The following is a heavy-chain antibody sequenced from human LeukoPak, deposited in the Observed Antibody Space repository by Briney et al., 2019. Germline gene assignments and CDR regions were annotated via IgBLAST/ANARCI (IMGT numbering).Heavy chain of an antibody. CDR2: IKQDGSEK. V-gene: IGHV3-7*05. D-gene: IGHD6-13*01. CDR1: GFTFRDYW. CDR3: ARDIVAPGPFWDY. Sequence: GGSLRLSCAASGFTFRDYWMNWVRQAPGKGLEWVASIKQDGSEKYYVDSVKGRFTISRDNAKNSLYLQMNSLRAEDTAVYYCARDIVAPGPFWDYWGQGTLVTVSS. J-gene: IGHJ4*02.